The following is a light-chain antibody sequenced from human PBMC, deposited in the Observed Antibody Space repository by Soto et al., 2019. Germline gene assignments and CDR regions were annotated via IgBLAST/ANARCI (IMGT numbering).Light chain of an antibody. CDR1: QSVSSN. CDR3: QQRSNWPGT. Sequence: EIVMTQSPATLSVSLGERATLSCRASQSVSSNLAWYQLKPGQAPRLLIYGASTRATGIPARFSGSGSGTEFTLTISSLQSEDFAVYYCQQRSNWPGTFGQGTKVDIK. J-gene: IGKJ1*01. V-gene: IGKV3-15*01. CDR2: GAS.